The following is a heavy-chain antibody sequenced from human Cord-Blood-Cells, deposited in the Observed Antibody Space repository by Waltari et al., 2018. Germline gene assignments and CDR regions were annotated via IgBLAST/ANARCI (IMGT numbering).Heavy chain of an antibody. V-gene: IGHV3-64*01. CDR3: ARGDGGFDY. CDR1: GFTFSSYA. D-gene: IGHD3-16*01. J-gene: IGHJ4*02. CDR2: ISSNGGST. Sequence: MQLVASGGGSVQPGGSLRLSCGASGFTFSSYAMHWVRQAPGKGLEYVSAISSNGGSTYYANSVKGRFTISRDNSKNTLYLQMGSLRAEDMAVYYCARGDGGFDYWGQGTLVTVSS.